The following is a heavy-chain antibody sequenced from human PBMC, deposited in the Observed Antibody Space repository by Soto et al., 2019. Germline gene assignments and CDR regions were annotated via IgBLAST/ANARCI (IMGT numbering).Heavy chain of an antibody. V-gene: IGHV1-2*04. J-gene: IGHJ4*02. Sequence: ASVNVSCKASGYTFTGYYMHWVRKAPGQGLEWMGWINPNSGGTNYAQKFQGWVTMTRDTSISTAYMELSRLRSDDTAVYYCARDLDGSGSYYTDYWGPGTLVTVSS. CDR3: ARDLDGSGSYYTDY. CDR2: INPNSGGT. CDR1: GYTFTGYY. D-gene: IGHD3-10*01.